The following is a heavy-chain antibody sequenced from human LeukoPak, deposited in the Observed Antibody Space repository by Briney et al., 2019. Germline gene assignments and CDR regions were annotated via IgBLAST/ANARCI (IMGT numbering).Heavy chain of an antibody. Sequence: PGGSLRLSCAASGFTFSSYSMNWVRQAPGKGLEWVSSISSSSSYIYYADSVKGRFTISRDNAKNSLYLQTNSLRPEDTALYYCAKDIQDNSGWHHYYGMDVWGQGTTVTVSS. CDR2: ISSSSSYI. V-gene: IGHV3-21*04. CDR3: AKDIQDNSGWHHYYGMDV. J-gene: IGHJ6*02. D-gene: IGHD6-19*01. CDR1: GFTFSSYS.